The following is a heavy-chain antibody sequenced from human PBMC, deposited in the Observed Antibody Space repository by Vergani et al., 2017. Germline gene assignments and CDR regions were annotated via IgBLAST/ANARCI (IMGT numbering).Heavy chain of an antibody. CDR1: GFIVSDNY. CDR2: MYTGGTT. V-gene: IGHV3-66*02. D-gene: IGHD3-22*01. CDR3: TIGVMDFYDSSGHQASGY. J-gene: IGHJ4*02. Sequence: DVQLVESGGGLVQPGGSLKLSCAASGFIVSDNYMTWVRQAPGKGLEWVSIMYTGGTTDYADSVKGRFTVSRDTSKNFLSLQMNNLRAVDTAVYYCTIGVMDFYDSSGHQASGYLGQGNLVTVSS.